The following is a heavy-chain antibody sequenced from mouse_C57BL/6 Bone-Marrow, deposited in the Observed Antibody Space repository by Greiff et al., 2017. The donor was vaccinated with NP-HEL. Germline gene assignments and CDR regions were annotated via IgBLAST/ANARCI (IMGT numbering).Heavy chain of an antibody. J-gene: IGHJ3*01. CDR1: GYTFTSYD. CDR2: IYPRDGST. Sequence: VKLVESGPELVKPGASVKLSCKASGYTFTSYDINWVKQRPGQGLEWIGWIYPRDGSTKYNEKFKGKATLTVDTSSSTAYMELHSLTSEDSAVYFCAREGLLLGFAYWGQGTLVTVSA. V-gene: IGHV1-85*01. CDR3: AREGLLLGFAY. D-gene: IGHD2-10*01.